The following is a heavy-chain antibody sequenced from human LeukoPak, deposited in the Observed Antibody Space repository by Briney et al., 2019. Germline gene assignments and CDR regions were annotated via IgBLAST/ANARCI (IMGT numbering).Heavy chain of an antibody. J-gene: IGHJ4*02. Sequence: SETLSLTCAVSNGSFSGYYWTWIRQSPGKGLEWIGEINHSGTTSYNPSLKSRATISVDTSKNQFSLKLSSVTAAATSVYYCARLRRGNTGYYYRLFDSWGQGTPVTVSS. CDR3: ARLRRGNTGYYYRLFDS. D-gene: IGHD3-9*01. CDR1: NGSFSGYY. CDR2: INHSGTT. V-gene: IGHV4-34*01.